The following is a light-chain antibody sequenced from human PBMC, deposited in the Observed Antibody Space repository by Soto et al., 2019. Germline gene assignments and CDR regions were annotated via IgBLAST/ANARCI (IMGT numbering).Light chain of an antibody. CDR1: HSIGRF. CDR2: DAS. V-gene: IGKV1-5*01. CDR3: QQCYMGWT. Sequence: DIQMTQSPSTLSASVGDRVTITCRASHSIGRFLAWYQQQPGKAPKLLIYDASTLESGVPSRLSGTGSGTEFTFSITSLQPEDFGTYYCQQCYMGWTFGQGTKVDI. J-gene: IGKJ1*01.